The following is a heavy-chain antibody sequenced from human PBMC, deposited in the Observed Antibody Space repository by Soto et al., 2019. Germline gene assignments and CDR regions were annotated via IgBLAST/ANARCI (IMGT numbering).Heavy chain of an antibody. J-gene: IGHJ5*02. V-gene: IGHV3-23*01. Sequence: GGSLRLSCAASGFTFSSYAMSWVRQAPGKGLEWVSAISGSGGSTYYADSVKGRFTISRDNSKNTLYLQMNSLRAEDTAVYYCAKDASDRPVYSGWFDPWGQGTLVTVSS. D-gene: IGHD1-20*01. CDR3: AKDASDRPVYSGWFDP. CDR2: ISGSGGST. CDR1: GFTFSSYA.